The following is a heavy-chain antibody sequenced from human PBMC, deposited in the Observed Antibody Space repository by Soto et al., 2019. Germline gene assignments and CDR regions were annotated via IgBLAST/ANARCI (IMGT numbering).Heavy chain of an antibody. D-gene: IGHD3-10*01. CDR2: ISGSGGST. J-gene: IGHJ4*02. CDR1: GFTFSSYA. Sequence: SGGSLRLSCAASGFTFSSYAMSWVRQAPGKGLEWASAISGSGGSTYYADSVKGRFTISRDNSKNTLYLQMNSLRAEDTAVYYCAKDNHYYGSGRYAGWGQGTLVTVSS. CDR3: AKDNHYYGSGRYAG. V-gene: IGHV3-23*01.